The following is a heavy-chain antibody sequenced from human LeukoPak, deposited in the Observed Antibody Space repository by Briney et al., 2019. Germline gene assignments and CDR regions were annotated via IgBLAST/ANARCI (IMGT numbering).Heavy chain of an antibody. D-gene: IGHD4-11*01. J-gene: IGHJ6*03. V-gene: IGHV4-59*11. CDR2: MYYSGST. CDR3: ARDKAVTRPYYQYYMDV. Sequence: PSETLSLICTVSGGSISSHYWSWIRQRPGKGLERIGYMYYSGSTSYNPSLRSRVAISVDTSKNQLSLKLSSATAADTAVYYCARDKAVTRPYYQYYMDVWGKGTTVTVSS. CDR1: GGSISSHY.